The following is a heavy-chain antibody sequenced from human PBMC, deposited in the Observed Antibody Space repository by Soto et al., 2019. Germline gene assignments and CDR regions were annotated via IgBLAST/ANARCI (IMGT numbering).Heavy chain of an antibody. Sequence: PSETLSLTRPFSSGSISRGATYLRWIRQHPGKGLEWIGYIYYSGSTYYNPSLKSRVTISVDTSKNQFSLKLSSVTAADTAMYFCSDEPRLLTYWGQGILVTGSS. D-gene: IGHD2-15*01. J-gene: IGHJ4*02. CDR2: IYYSGST. CDR3: SDEPRLLTY. CDR1: SGSISRGATY. V-gene: IGHV4-31*03.